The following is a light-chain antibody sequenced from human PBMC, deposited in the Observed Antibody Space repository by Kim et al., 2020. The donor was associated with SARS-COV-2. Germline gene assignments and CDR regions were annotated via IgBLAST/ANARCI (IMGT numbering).Light chain of an antibody. J-gene: IGLJ3*02. V-gene: IGLV3-21*04. CDR3: QVWDSSSDHWV. CDR2: YDS. CDR1: NIGSKS. Sequence: PGKKARSTCGGNNIGSKSVHWYQQKPGQAPVLVIYYDSDRPSGIPERFSGSNSGNTATLTISRVEAGDEADYYCQVWDSSSDHWVFGGGTQLTVL.